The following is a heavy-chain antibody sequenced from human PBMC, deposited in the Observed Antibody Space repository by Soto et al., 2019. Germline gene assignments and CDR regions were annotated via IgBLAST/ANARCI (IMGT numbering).Heavy chain of an antibody. V-gene: IGHV4-30-4*01. CDR1: GDSISSSDSY. CDR2: INSSGRT. J-gene: IGHJ6*02. D-gene: IGHD2-2*01. Sequence: QVQLQESGPGLVKPSQTLSLTCSVSGDSISSSDSYWSLIRQPPGKGLEWIGYINSSGRTYYKPSLKSRVSIXXXTXETQFSLRLTSVTVADTAVYFCARFSTLGKDYGVDVWGQGTTVTVSS. CDR3: ARFSTLGKDYGVDV.